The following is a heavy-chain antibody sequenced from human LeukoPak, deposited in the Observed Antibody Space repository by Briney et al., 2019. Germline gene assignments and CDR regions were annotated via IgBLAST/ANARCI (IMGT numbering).Heavy chain of an antibody. Sequence: PGGSLRLSCAASGFTFSSYWMSWVRQAPGKGLEWVANIKQDGSEKYYVDSVKGRFTISRDNAKNSLYLQMNSLRAEDTAVYYCARDWGYCSSTSCSLDYWGQGTLVTVSS. D-gene: IGHD2-2*01. CDR3: ARDWGYCSSTSCSLDY. J-gene: IGHJ4*02. CDR2: IKQDGSEK. CDR1: GFTFSSYW. V-gene: IGHV3-7*01.